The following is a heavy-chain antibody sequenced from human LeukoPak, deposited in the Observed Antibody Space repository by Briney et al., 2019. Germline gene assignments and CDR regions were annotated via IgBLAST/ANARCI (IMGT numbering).Heavy chain of an antibody. Sequence: SETLSLTCAVYGGSFSGYYWSWIRQPPGKGLEWIGEINHSGSTNHNPSLKSRVTISVDTSKNQFSLKLSSVTAADTAVYYCARVDTAGGTLDYWGQGTLVTVSS. CDR2: INHSGST. D-gene: IGHD5-18*01. V-gene: IGHV4-34*01. J-gene: IGHJ4*02. CDR3: ARVDTAGGTLDY. CDR1: GGSFSGYY.